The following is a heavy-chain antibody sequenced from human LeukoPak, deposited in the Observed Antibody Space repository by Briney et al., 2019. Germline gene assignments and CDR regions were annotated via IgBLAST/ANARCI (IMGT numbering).Heavy chain of an antibody. CDR3: ARDRYYDSSGYYSLGY. CDR1: GGTFSSYA. D-gene: IGHD3-22*01. CDR2: IIPIFGTA. J-gene: IGHJ4*02. V-gene: IGHV1-69*13. Sequence: ASVKVSCKASGGTFSSYAISWVRQAPGQGLEWMGGIIPIFGTANYAQKFQGRVTITADESTSTAYMELSSLRSEDTAVYYCARDRYYDSSGYYSLGYWGQGTLVTVSS.